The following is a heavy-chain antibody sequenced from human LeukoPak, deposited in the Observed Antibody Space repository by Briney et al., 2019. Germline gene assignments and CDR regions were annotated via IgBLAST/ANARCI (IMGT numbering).Heavy chain of an antibody. D-gene: IGHD1-26*01. CDR3: VKSTGLGATNPGAFDI. V-gene: IGHV3-9*03. Sequence: GGSLRLSCAASGFTFSSYAMSWVRQAPGKGLDWVSGISWNSGSIGYADSVQGRFTISRDNAKNSLYLQMNSLRTEDMALYYCVKSTGLGATNPGAFDIWGQGTMVTVSS. CDR1: GFTFSSYA. J-gene: IGHJ3*02. CDR2: ISWNSGSI.